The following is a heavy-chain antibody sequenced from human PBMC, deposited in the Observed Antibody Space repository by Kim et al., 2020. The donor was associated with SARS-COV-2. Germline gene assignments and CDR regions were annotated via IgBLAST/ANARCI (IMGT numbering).Heavy chain of an antibody. D-gene: IGHD5-12*01. CDR3: ARKMAPLGMDV. Sequence: ANYAQKFQGRVTITADESTSTAYMELSSLRSEDTAVYYCARKMAPLGMDVWGQGTTVTVSS. CDR2: A. J-gene: IGHJ6*02. V-gene: IGHV1-69*01.